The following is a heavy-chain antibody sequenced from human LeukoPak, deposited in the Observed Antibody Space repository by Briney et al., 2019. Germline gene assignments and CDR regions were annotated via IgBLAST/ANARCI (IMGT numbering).Heavy chain of an antibody. CDR2: MSPNSGDT. J-gene: IGHJ4*02. D-gene: IGHD7-27*01. Sequence: ASVKVSCKASGYTFTSYDFNWVRQAAGQRPEWMGWMSPNSGDTGYAQKFQDRVTMTRNTSISTAYMELSSLRSDDTAVYHCARGPPNWGYDYWGPGTLVTVSS. CDR3: ARGPPNWGYDY. CDR1: GYTFTSYD. V-gene: IGHV1-8*01.